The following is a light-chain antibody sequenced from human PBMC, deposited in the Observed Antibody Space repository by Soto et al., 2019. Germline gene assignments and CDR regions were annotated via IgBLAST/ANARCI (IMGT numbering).Light chain of an antibody. CDR1: QSVSSNY. Sequence: DIVLTQSTGTLSLSPGERATLSCRSSQSVSSNYLAWYQQKPDQAPRLVIYDVSGRATGIPDRFSGSGSGTAFPLTISRLEPEDSAVYYCQQYGISPTFGQGTKVELK. CDR2: DVS. V-gene: IGKV3-20*01. J-gene: IGKJ1*01. CDR3: QQYGISPT.